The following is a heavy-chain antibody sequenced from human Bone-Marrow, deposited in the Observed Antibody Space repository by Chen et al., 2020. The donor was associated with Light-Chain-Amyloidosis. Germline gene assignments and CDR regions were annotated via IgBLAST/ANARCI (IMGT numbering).Heavy chain of an antibody. D-gene: IGHD5-12*01. CDR1: GYTFPNYW. J-gene: IGHJ4*02. Sequence: EVQLEQSGPEVKKHGESLKISCKGSGYTFPNYWIGWVRQMPGKGLEWMGVIYPDDSDASYSPSFEGQVTISADKSITTAYLQWRILKASDTAMYYCARRRDGYNFDYWGQGTLVTVSS. V-gene: IGHV5-51*01. CDR3: ARRRDGYNFDY. CDR2: IYPDDSDA.